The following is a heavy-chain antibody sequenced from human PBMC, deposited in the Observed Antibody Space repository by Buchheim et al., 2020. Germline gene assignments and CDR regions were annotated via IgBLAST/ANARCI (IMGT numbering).Heavy chain of an antibody. CDR2: IDPSDSYT. V-gene: IGHV5-10-1*01. D-gene: IGHD3-22*01. CDR3: ASTEMYYDSSGITFDY. CDR1: GYSFTNYW. Sequence: EVQLVQSGAEVKKPGESLRISCKGSGYSFTNYWINWVRQMPGKGLEWMGRIDPSDSYTYYSPSFQGHVTISADKSIGTAYLQWSSLKASDTAMYYCASTEMYYDSSGITFDYWGQGTL. J-gene: IGHJ4*02.